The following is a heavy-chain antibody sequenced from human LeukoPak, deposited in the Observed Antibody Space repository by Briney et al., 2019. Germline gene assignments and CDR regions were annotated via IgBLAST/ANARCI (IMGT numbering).Heavy chain of an antibody. Sequence: GGSLRLSCAASGFTFSSYSMNWVRQAPGKGLEWVSSISSSSSYIYYADSVKGRFTISRDNSKNTLYLQMNSLGAEDTAVYYCANLGVEWELLLTGEVHEGLGFDYWGQGTLVTVSS. J-gene: IGHJ4*02. D-gene: IGHD1-26*01. CDR3: ANLGVEWELLLTGEVHEGLGFDY. CDR2: ISSSSSYI. V-gene: IGHV3-21*01. CDR1: GFTFSSYS.